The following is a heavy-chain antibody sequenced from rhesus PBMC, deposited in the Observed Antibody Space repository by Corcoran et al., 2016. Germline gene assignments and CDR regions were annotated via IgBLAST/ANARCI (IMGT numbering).Heavy chain of an antibody. V-gene: IGHV3S5*01. CDR1: GVPFMRYG. CDR3: AKEVAAAGNFDY. Sequence: EVQLVETGGGWVQPGGSRRLSCAAAGVPFMRYGMSWVRPAPGKGLEWVSGISYTGGSTYYTDSVKGRFTISRDNSENTLSLQMNSLRTEDTAVYYCAKEVAAAGNFDYWGQGVLVTVSS. J-gene: IGHJ4*01. CDR2: ISYTGGST. D-gene: IGHD6-25*01.